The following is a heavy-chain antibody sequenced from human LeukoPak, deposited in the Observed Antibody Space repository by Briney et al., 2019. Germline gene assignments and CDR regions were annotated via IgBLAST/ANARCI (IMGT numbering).Heavy chain of an antibody. Sequence: GGSLRLSCAASGFTFSSYAMHWVRQAPGKGLEWVAVISYDGSNKYYADSVKGRFTISRDNSKNTLYLQMNSLRAEDTAVYYCAAMTSVTTGDYWGQGTLVTVSS. CDR1: GFTFSSYA. D-gene: IGHD4-11*01. J-gene: IGHJ4*02. V-gene: IGHV3-30*04. CDR3: AAMTSVTTGDY. CDR2: ISYDGSNK.